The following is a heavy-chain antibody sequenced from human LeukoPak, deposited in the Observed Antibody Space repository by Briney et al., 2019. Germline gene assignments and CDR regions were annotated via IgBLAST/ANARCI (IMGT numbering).Heavy chain of an antibody. J-gene: IGHJ5*02. CDR1: EITIADYT. CDR3: TSGYYYESSGYYFDP. Sequence: GGSLRLSCRASEITIADYTMTWVRQAPGKGLEWVGFIRSKAYGGTTEYAASVKGRFTISRDDSKNIAYLQMNSLKTEDTAVYYCTSGYYYESSGYYFDPWGQGTLVTVSS. D-gene: IGHD3-22*01. CDR2: IRSKAYGGTT. V-gene: IGHV3-49*04.